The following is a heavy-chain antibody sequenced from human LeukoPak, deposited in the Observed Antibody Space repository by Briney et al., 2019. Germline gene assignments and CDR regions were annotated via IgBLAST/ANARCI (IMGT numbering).Heavy chain of an antibody. D-gene: IGHD3-3*01. J-gene: IGHJ6*02. CDR2: MNPNSGNT. Sequence: ASVKVSCKASGYTFTSYDINWVRQATGHGLEWMGWMNPNSGNTGYAQKFQGRVTMTRNTSISTAYMELCSLRSEDTAVYYCARSGKVEESYYDFWSGYFRDPYYYYGMDVWGQGTTVTVSS. CDR1: GYTFTSYD. V-gene: IGHV1-8*01. CDR3: ARSGKVEESYYDFWSGYFRDPYYYYGMDV.